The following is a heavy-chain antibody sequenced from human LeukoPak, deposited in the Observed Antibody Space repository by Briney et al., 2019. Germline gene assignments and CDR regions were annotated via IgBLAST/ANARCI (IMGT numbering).Heavy chain of an antibody. V-gene: IGHV3-9*01. CDR1: GFAFDDYA. D-gene: IGHD5-18*01. Sequence: PGGSLRLSCAASGFAFDDYAMHWVRQAPGKGLEWVSGISWNSGSIGYADSVKGRFTISRDNAKNSLYLQMNSLRAEDTALYYCAKDIRGSYGSVDYWGQGTLVTVSS. J-gene: IGHJ4*02. CDR3: AKDIRGSYGSVDY. CDR2: ISWNSGSI.